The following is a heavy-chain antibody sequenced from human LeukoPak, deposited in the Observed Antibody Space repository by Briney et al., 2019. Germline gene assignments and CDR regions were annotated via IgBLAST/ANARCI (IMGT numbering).Heavy chain of an antibody. CDR2: INHSGST. J-gene: IGHJ4*02. D-gene: IGHD3-16*01. V-gene: IGHV4-34*01. CDR3: ARYLRRLQTEIDC. CDR1: GGSFSGYY. Sequence: KASETLSLTCAVYGGSFSGYYWSWIRQPPGKGLEWIGEINHSGSTNYNPSLKSRVTISVDTSKNQFSLKLSSVTAADTAVYYCARYLRRLQTEIDCWGQGTLVTVSS.